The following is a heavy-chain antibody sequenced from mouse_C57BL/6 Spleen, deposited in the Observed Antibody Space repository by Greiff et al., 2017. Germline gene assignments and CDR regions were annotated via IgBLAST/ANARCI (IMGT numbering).Heavy chain of an antibody. J-gene: IGHJ2*01. CDR1: GYAFSSSW. CDR3: ARSSNYVGY. D-gene: IGHD2-10*02. Sequence: QVQLQQSGPELVKPGASVKISCKASGYAFSSSWMNWVKQRPGKGLEWIGRIYPGDGDTNYNGKFKGKATLTADKSSSTAYMQLSSLTSEDSAVYFCARSSNYVGYWGQGTTLTVSS. V-gene: IGHV1-82*01. CDR2: IYPGDGDT.